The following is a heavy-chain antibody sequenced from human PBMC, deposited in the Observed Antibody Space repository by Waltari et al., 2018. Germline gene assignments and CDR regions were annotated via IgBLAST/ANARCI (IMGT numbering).Heavy chain of an antibody. V-gene: IGHV5-51*01. J-gene: IGHJ3*02. CDR1: GYSFTSYW. D-gene: IGHD3-22*01. Sequence: EVQLVQSGAEVKKPGESLKISCKGSGYSFTSYWIGWGRQMPGKGLEWMGIIYPGDSDTRYSPSFQGQVTISADKSISTAYLQWSSLKASDTAMYYCARVNYYYDSSGAEAAFDIWGQGTMVTVSS. CDR2: IYPGDSDT. CDR3: ARVNYYYDSSGAEAAFDI.